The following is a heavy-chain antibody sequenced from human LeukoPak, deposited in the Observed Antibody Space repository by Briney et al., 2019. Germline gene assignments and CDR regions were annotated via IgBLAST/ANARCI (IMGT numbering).Heavy chain of an antibody. J-gene: IGHJ4*02. V-gene: IGHV3-7*01. Sequence: PGGSLRLSCAASGFTFSSYWMSWVRRAPGKGLEWVANIKQDGSEKYYVDSVKGRFTISRDNAKNSLYLQMNSLRAEDTAVYYCARDAPYSSSWAIDYWGQGTLVTVSS. CDR2: IKQDGSEK. CDR3: ARDAPYSSSWAIDY. CDR1: GFTFSSYW. D-gene: IGHD6-13*01.